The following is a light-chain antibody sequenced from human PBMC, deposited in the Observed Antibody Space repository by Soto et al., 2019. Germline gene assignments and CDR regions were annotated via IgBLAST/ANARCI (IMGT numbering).Light chain of an antibody. CDR1: SSNIGAGYD. J-gene: IGLJ3*02. V-gene: IGLV1-40*01. CDR2: GDS. CDR3: QSYDNSLGGWV. Sequence: QPVLTQPPSVSGAPGQRVTISCTGSSSNIGAGYDVHWYQKLPGAAPKLLIHGDSNRPSGVPDRFSGSKSGTAASLAITGLQADDEADYFCQSYDNSLGGWVFGGGTKLTVL.